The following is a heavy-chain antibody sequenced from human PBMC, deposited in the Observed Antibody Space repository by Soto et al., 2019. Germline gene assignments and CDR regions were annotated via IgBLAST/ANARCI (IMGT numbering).Heavy chain of an antibody. V-gene: IGHV4-4*07. CDR2: IYTSGST. J-gene: IGHJ4*02. Sequence: SETLSLTCTVSGGSISSYYWSWIRQPAGKGLEWIGRIYTSGSTNYNPSLKSRVTMSVDTSKNQFSLKLSSVTAADTAVYYCARVNYDILTGYPYFDYWGQGTLVTVSS. D-gene: IGHD3-9*01. CDR1: GGSISSYY. CDR3: ARVNYDILTGYPYFDY.